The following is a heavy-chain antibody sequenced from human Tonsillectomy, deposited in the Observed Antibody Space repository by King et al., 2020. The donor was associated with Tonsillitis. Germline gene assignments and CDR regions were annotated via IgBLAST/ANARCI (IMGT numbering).Heavy chain of an antibody. CDR2: ISHSGST. J-gene: IGHJ4*02. CDR3: ARGKYDFWSGYPDYFDY. CDR1: GGSFSDYY. V-gene: IGHV4-34*01. Sequence: VQLQQWGGGLLKPSETLSLTCAVYGGSFSDYYWSWIRQPPGKGLEWLGAISHSGSTNYNPSLKCRVTISVDTSTNQFSLTLSSVTAADTAMYYCARGKYDFWSGYPDYFDYWGQGTLVTVSS. D-gene: IGHD3-3*01.